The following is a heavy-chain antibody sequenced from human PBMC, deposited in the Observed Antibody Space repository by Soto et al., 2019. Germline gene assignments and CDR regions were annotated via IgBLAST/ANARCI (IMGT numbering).Heavy chain of an antibody. V-gene: IGHV3-21*01. CDR1: GLTFSSHS. J-gene: IGHJ4*02. Sequence: LRLSCAASGLTFSSHSMNWVRQAPEKGLEWVSSISSSSSYIYYADSVKGRFTISRDNAKNSLYLQMNSLRAEDTAVYYCARVSGYSSGWPSDYWGQGTLVTVSS. CDR2: ISSSSSYI. D-gene: IGHD6-19*01. CDR3: ARVSGYSSGWPSDY.